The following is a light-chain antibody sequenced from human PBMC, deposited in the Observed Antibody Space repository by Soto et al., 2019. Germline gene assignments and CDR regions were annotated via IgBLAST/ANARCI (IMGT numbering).Light chain of an antibody. CDR3: QQRYNWPPIT. V-gene: IGKV3-11*01. CDR2: DSS. J-gene: IGKJ5*01. CDR1: NIFNFY. Sequence: EVMLTQSPATLSLSPGERATLPARPRNIFNFYLPWNQQKPGQPPRLLIHDSSNRATGIPARFSGSGSGTDFTLTISSLEPEDFAVYYCQQRYNWPPITFGQGTRLDIK.